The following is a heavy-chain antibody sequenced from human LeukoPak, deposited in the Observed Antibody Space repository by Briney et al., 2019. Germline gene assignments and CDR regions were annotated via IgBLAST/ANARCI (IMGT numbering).Heavy chain of an antibody. CDR1: GGSFSGYY. Sequence: SETLSLTCAVYGGSFSGYYWSWIRQPPGKGLEWIGEINHSGSTNYNPSLKSRVTISVDTSKNQFSLNLSSVTAADTAVCYCARGPPYYDFWSGYYWAFDIWGQGTMVTVST. CDR2: INHSGST. D-gene: IGHD3-3*01. CDR3: ARGPPYYDFWSGYYWAFDI. J-gene: IGHJ3*02. V-gene: IGHV4-34*01.